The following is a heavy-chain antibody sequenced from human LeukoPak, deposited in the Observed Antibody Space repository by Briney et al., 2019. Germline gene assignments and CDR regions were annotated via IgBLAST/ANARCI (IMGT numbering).Heavy chain of an antibody. J-gene: IGHJ4*02. Sequence: SVRVSCKASGGTFSSYAISWVRQAPGQGLEWMGGIIPIFGTANYAQKFQGRVTITTDESTSTAYMELSSLRSEDTAVYYCARGLRSHYSNYGFDYWGQGTLVTVSS. V-gene: IGHV1-69*05. CDR2: IIPIFGTA. CDR3: ARGLRSHYSNYGFDY. CDR1: GGTFSSYA. D-gene: IGHD4-11*01.